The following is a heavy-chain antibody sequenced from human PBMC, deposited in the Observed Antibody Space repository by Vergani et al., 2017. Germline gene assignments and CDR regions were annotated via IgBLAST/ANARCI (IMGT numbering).Heavy chain of an antibody. D-gene: IGHD3-3*01. V-gene: IGHV2-26*01. Sequence: QESGPGLVKPSETLSLTCTVSGGSISSYYWSWIRQPPGKALEWLAHIFSNDEKSYSTSLKSRLTISKDTSKSQVVLTMTNMDPVDTATYYCARIKVSIFFLADVWGQGTTVTVSS. CDR3: ARIKVSIFFLADV. CDR1: GGSISSYYW. J-gene: IGHJ6*02. CDR2: IFSNDEK.